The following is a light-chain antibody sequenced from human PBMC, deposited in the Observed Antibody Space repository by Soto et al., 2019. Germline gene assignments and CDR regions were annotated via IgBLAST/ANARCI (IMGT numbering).Light chain of an antibody. Sequence: EIVLTQSPGTLALSSGERATLSCRASQSVRSNYLAWYQQKPGQAPRLLIYGASSRATGIPDRFGGSASGKDFTLTSRRLELEDFAVYHSQQYASSALTLGGGTKVELK. CDR1: QSVRSNY. CDR3: QQYASSALT. V-gene: IGKV3-20*01. J-gene: IGKJ4*02. CDR2: GAS.